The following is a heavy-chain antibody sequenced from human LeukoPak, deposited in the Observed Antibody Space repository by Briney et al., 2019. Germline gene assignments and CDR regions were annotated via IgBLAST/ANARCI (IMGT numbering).Heavy chain of an antibody. J-gene: IGHJ4*02. CDR2: IYYSVST. Sequence: PSETLSLTCTVSGGSISSSSYYWGWNRQPPGKGLEWIGSIYYSVSTYYNPALKSRVTISVDTSKNQFSLKLSSVTAADTAVYYCARERLRVGTSWGQGTLVTVSS. CDR1: GGSISSSSYY. CDR3: ARERLRVGTS. V-gene: IGHV4-39*02. D-gene: IGHD1-7*01.